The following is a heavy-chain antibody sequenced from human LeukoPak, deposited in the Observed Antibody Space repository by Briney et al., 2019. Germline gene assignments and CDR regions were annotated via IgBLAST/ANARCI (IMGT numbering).Heavy chain of an antibody. D-gene: IGHD1-1*01. CDR2: IKRDGSEK. CDR1: GFSFSSYW. V-gene: IGHV3-7*01. J-gene: IGHJ4*02. Sequence: GGSLRLSCAASGFSFSSYWMSWVRQAPGKGLEWVANIKRDGSEKYYVDSVKGRFTISRDNAKNSLYLQMNSLRAEDTAVYYCARDPVRRYDYWGQGTLVTVPS. CDR3: ARDPVRRYDY.